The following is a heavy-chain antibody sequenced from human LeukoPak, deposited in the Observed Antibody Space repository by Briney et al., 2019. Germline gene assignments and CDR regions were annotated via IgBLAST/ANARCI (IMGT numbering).Heavy chain of an antibody. CDR1: GGSISSYY. CDR3: ARGYCSSTSCQPYYFDY. V-gene: IGHV4-4*07. J-gene: IGHJ4*02. D-gene: IGHD2-2*01. Sequence: PSETLSLTCTVSGGSISSYYWSWIRQPAGKGLEWIGRIYTSGSTYYNPSLKSRVTISVDRSKNQFSLKLSSVTAADTAVYYCARGYCSSTSCQPYYFDYWGQGTLVTVSS. CDR2: IYTSGST.